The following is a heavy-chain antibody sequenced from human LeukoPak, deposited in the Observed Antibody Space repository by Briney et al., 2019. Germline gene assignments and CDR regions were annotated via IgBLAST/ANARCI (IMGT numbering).Heavy chain of an antibody. D-gene: IGHD2-15*01. CDR2: IDPSDSYT. Sequence: GESLKISCKGSGYSFTSYWISWVRQMPGKGLEWMGRIDPSDSYTNYGPSFQGHVTISAGKSISTAYLQWSSLKASDTAMYYCARQGVGGPAEPYYYYGMDVWGQGTTVTVSS. V-gene: IGHV5-10-1*01. J-gene: IGHJ6*02. CDR3: ARQGVGGPAEPYYYYGMDV. CDR1: GYSFTSYW.